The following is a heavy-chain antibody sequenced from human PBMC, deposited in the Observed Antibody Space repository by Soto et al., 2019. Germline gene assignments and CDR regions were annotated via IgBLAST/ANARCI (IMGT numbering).Heavy chain of an antibody. J-gene: IGHJ6*02. Sequence: GESLKISCKGSGYSFTSYWISWVRQMPGKGLEWMGRIDPSDSYTNYSPSFQGHVTISADKSISTAYLQWSSLKASDTAMYYCTRKTIPTEARGYYWLDVWCPGTMVTVSS. CDR1: GYSFTSYW. CDR2: IDPSDSYT. D-gene: IGHD3-10*01. CDR3: TRKTIPTEARGYYWLDV. V-gene: IGHV5-10-1*01.